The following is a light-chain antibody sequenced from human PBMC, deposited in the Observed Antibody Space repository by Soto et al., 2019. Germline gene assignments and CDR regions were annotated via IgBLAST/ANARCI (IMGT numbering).Light chain of an antibody. J-gene: IGLJ1*01. CDR3: SPNICSTTHYV. Sequence: QSELTQPASVSGSPGRSITISCTGTSSDGGGYDLVSWYQQHPDKAPKLLIYDVTNRPSGASCRFSGSKSGNTASLSISGLQAEDEADYYCSPNICSTTHYVSGTGAKVTV. CDR1: SSDGGGYDL. CDR2: DVT. V-gene: IGLV2-14*03.